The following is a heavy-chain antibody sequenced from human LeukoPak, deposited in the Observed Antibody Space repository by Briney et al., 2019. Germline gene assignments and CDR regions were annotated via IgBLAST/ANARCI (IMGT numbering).Heavy chain of an antibody. D-gene: IGHD6-19*01. V-gene: IGHV4-39*01. Sequence: SETLSLTCTVSGGSISSSSYYWGWIRQPPGKGLEWIGTIYYSGSTYYNASLKSRLTISVDTSKNQFSLKLSSVTAADTAVYYCARGHLDGIAVAGKGWFDPWGQGTLVTVSS. CDR2: IYYSGST. CDR1: GGSISSSSYY. J-gene: IGHJ5*02. CDR3: ARGHLDGIAVAGKGWFDP.